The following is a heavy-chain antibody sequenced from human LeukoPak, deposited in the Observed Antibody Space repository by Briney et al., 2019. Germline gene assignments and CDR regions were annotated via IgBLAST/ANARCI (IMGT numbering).Heavy chain of an antibody. Sequence: PSETLSLTCTVSGGSITSYYWSWIRQPAGKGLEWIGRIYTSGSTNYNPSLKSRVTMSVDTSKNQFSLKLSSVTAADTAVYYCAGEDNSGAPFDYWGQGTLVTVSS. CDR1: GGSITSYY. CDR3: AGEDNSGAPFDY. D-gene: IGHD3-10*01. V-gene: IGHV4-4*07. J-gene: IGHJ4*02. CDR2: IYTSGST.